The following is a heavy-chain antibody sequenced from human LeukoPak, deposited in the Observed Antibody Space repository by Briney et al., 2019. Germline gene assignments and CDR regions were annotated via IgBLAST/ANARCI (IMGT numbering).Heavy chain of an antibody. V-gene: IGHV4-30-2*01. CDR2: IYHSGST. CDR1: GGSISSGGYY. D-gene: IGHD3-3*01. J-gene: IGHJ5*02. CDR3: ARHGPFFGVVLNWFDP. Sequence: PSQTLSLTCTVSGGSISSGGYYWSWIRQPPGKGLEWIGYIYHSGSTYYNPSLKSRVTISVDRSKNQFSLKLSSVTAADTAVYYCARHGPFFGVVLNWFDPWGQGTLVTVSS.